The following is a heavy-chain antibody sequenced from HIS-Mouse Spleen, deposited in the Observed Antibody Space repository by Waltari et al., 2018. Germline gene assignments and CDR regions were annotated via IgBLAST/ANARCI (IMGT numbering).Heavy chain of an antibody. V-gene: IGHV4-39*07. CDR2: IYYSGTT. Sequence: QLQLQESGPGLVKPSETLSLTCTVSGGSISSSSYYWGWIRQPPGKGLEWIGSIYYSGTTCYNPSLKGRVTISVDTSKNQFSLKLSSVTAAYTAVYYCAREIPYSSSWYDWYFDLWGRGTLVTVSS. J-gene: IGHJ2*01. D-gene: IGHD6-13*01. CDR1: GGSISSSSYY. CDR3: AREIPYSSSWYDWYFDL.